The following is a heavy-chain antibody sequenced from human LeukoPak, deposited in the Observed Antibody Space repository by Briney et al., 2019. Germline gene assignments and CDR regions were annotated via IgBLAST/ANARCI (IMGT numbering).Heavy chain of an antibody. CDR2: ISAYNGNT. J-gene: IGHJ4*02. D-gene: IGHD3-9*01. CDR1: GYTFTSYG. V-gene: IGHV1-18*01. CDR3: ARDRYFDWEDTPLDY. Sequence: ASVKVSCKASGYTFTSYGISWVRQAPGQGLEWMGWISAYNGNTNYAQKLQGRVTMTTDTSTSTAYMELRSLRSDDTAVYYYARDRYFDWEDTPLDYWGQGTLVTVSS.